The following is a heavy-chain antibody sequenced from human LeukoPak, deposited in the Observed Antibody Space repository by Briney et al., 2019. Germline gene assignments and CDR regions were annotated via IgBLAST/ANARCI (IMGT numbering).Heavy chain of an antibody. J-gene: IGHJ4*02. D-gene: IGHD5-18*01. CDR1: GFTFDDYA. CDR3: ATGKRGYRYTPLFDY. V-gene: IGHV3-9*01. Sequence: GRSLRLSCAASGFTFDDYAMHWVRQAPGKGLEWVSDISWNSGSIGYADSVKGRFTISRDNDKNPLYLQMNSMRAEDTALYYCATGKRGYRYTPLFDYWGQGTLVTVSS. CDR2: ISWNSGSI.